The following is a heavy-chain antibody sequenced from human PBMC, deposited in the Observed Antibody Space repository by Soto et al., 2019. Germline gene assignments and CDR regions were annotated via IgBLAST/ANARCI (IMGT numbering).Heavy chain of an antibody. CDR3: AKELGYCSSTSCYAYYYGMDV. CDR2: IGSSGYST. CDR1: GFNVSSNY. V-gene: IGHV3-23*01. J-gene: IGHJ6*02. Sequence: TGGSLRLSCAASGFNVSSNYMSWVRQAPGKGLEWVSSIGSSGYSTYYADSVKGRFTISRDNSKNTLYLQMNSLRAEDTAVYYCAKELGYCSSTSCYAYYYGMDVWGQGTTVTVSS. D-gene: IGHD2-2*01.